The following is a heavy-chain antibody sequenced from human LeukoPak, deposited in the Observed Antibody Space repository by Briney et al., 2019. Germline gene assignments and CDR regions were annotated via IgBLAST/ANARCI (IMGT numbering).Heavy chain of an antibody. CDR2: IYYSGST. V-gene: IGHV4-34*01. Sequence: SETLSLTCAVYGGSFSGYYWGWIRQPPGKGLEWIGSIYYSGSTYYNPSLKSRVTISVDTSKNQFSLKLSSVTAADTAVYYCVRDYYDSSGPYDAFDIWGQGTMVTVSS. CDR1: GGSFSGYY. J-gene: IGHJ3*02. CDR3: VRDYYDSSGPYDAFDI. D-gene: IGHD3-22*01.